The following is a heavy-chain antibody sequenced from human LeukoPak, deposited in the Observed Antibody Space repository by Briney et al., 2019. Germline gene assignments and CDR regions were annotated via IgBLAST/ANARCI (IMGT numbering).Heavy chain of an antibody. CDR3: ARDGGYGDYGVQYFDY. J-gene: IGHJ4*02. V-gene: IGHV1-18*01. D-gene: IGHD4-17*01. CDR2: ISAYNGNT. Sequence: ASVKVSCKASGYTFTSYGISWVRQAPGQGLERMGWISAYNGNTNYAQKLQGRVTMTTDTSTRTAYMELRSLRVDDTAVYYCARDGGYGDYGVQYFDYWGQGTLVTVSS. CDR1: GYTFTSYG.